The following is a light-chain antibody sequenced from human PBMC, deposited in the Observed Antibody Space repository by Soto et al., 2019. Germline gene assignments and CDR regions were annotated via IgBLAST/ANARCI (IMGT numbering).Light chain of an antibody. J-gene: IGLJ2*01. CDR2: EVI. CDR3: YSYAGSSTSV. CDR1: SSDVGNYNL. Sequence: QSALTQPASVSGSPGQSITISCTGTSSDVGNYNLVSWYQQHPGKAPKLMIYEVIKRPSGVSNRFSGYKSGNTASLTISGLQAEDEADYYCYSYAGSSTSVFGGGTKLTVL. V-gene: IGLV2-23*02.